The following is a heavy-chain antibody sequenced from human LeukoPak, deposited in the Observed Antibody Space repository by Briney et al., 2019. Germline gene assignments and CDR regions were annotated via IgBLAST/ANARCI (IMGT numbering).Heavy chain of an antibody. V-gene: IGHV3-30-3*01. J-gene: IGHJ4*02. CDR2: ISYDGSSK. Sequence: GRSLRLSCAASGFTFSSYAMHWVRQAPGKGLEWVAVISYDGSSKYYADSVKGRFTISRDNSKNTLYLQMNSLRAEDTAVYYCARETGAQQLVLYYFDYWGQGTLVTVSS. CDR3: ARETGAQQLVLYYFDY. CDR1: GFTFSSYA. D-gene: IGHD6-13*01.